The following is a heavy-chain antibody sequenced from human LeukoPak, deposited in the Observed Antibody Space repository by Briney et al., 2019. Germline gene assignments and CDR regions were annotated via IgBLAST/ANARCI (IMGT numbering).Heavy chain of an antibody. J-gene: IGHJ6*02. D-gene: IGHD6-13*01. V-gene: IGHV1-2*02. CDR2: INPNSGGT. CDR1: GYTFTGYC. CDR3: ASEVAAAGTSYYYGMDV. Sequence: ASVKVYCKASGYTFTGYCMHWVRQAPGQGLEWMGWINPNSGGTNYAQKFQGRVTMTRDTSISTAYMELSRLRSDDTAVYYCASEVAAAGTSYYYGMDVWGQGTTVTVSS.